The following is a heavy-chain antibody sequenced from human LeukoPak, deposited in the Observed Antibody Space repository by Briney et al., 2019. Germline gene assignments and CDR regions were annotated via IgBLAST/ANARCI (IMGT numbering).Heavy chain of an antibody. J-gene: IGHJ4*02. D-gene: IGHD1-26*01. CDR2: ISGSGGST. CDR3: AKGSITWRYFDY. V-gene: IGHV3-23*01. CDR1: GFTFSSYS. Sequence: GGSLRLSCAASGFTFSSYSMNWARQAPGKGLEWVSAISGSGGSTYYADSVKGRFTFSRDNSKNTLYLQMNSLRAEDTAVYYCAKGSITWRYFDYWGQGTLVTVSS.